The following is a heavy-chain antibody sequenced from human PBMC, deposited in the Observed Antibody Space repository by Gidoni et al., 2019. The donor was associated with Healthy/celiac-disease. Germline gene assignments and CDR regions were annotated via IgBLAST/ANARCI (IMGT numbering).Heavy chain of an antibody. CDR1: GGPISSYY. CDR3: ARVRSGWEYWYFDL. V-gene: IGHV4-59*01. J-gene: IGHJ2*01. D-gene: IGHD6-19*01. CDR2: IYYSGST. Sequence: QVQLQESGPGLVKPSETLSLTCTVSGGPISSYYCSWIRQPPGKGLEWIGYIYYSGSTNYNPSLKSRVTISVDTSKNQFSLKLSSVTAADTAVYYCARVRSGWEYWYFDLWGRGTLVTVSS.